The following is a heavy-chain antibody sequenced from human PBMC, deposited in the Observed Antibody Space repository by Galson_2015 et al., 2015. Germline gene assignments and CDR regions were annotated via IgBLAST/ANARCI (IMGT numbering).Heavy chain of an antibody. D-gene: IGHD2-2*01. CDR2: ISSSGSTI. CDR3: ARDSCISTSCYWFDY. CDR1: GFTFSSYE. V-gene: IGHV3-48*03. J-gene: IGHJ4*02. Sequence: SLRLSCAASGFTFSSYEMNWVRQAPGKGLEWVSYISSSGSTIYYADSVKGRFTISRDNAKNSLYLQMNSLRAEDTAVYYCARDSCISTSCYWFDYWGQGTLVTVSS.